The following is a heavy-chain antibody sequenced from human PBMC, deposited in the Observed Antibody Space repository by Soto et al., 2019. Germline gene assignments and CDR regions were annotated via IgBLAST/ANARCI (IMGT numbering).Heavy chain of an antibody. V-gene: IGHV1-69*12. CDR1: GGTFSSYA. D-gene: IGHD5-18*01. Sequence: QVQLVQSGAEVKKPGSSVKVSCKASGGTFSSYAISWVRQAPGQGLEWMGGIIPIFGTANYAQKIQGRVTITADESTRTAYMELSSLRSEDTAVYYCATQGLPNYYYDGMDVWGQGTTVTVSS. CDR3: ATQGLPNYYYDGMDV. CDR2: IIPIFGTA. J-gene: IGHJ6*02.